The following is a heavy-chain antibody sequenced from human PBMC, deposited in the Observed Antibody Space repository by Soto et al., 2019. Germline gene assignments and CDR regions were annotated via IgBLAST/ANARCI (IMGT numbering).Heavy chain of an antibody. V-gene: IGHV2-5*02. D-gene: IGHD2-2*01. CDR3: AHLQLISCLSDY. Sequence: QITLKESGPPLMKPTQTLTLTCTFSGFSLSTSGVGVAWVRQPPGKALEWLALIYWDHAKHYSPSLKSIPTVTKAPSRSQFVLTMTNTDPVNTATYYGAHLQLISCLSDYWGQGTLVTVSS. J-gene: IGHJ4*02. CDR2: IYWDHAK. CDR1: GFSLSTSGVG.